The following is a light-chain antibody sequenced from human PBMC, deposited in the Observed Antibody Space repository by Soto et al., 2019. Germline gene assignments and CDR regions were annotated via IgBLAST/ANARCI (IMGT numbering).Light chain of an antibody. Sequence: EILLTQSPATLSAFPGDRVTLSCRASQAVNTRLAWYQQKPGQAPRLLIYDASNRATGIPGRFSGSGSGTDFTLTISSLEPEDFAVYYCQQRYNWPRTFGQGTKVDI. J-gene: IGKJ1*01. CDR3: QQRYNWPRT. V-gene: IGKV3-11*01. CDR1: QAVNTR. CDR2: DAS.